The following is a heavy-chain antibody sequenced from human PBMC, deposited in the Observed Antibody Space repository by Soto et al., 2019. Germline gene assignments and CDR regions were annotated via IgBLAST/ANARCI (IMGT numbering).Heavy chain of an antibody. J-gene: IGHJ6*03. CDR1: GFTVSSNY. V-gene: IGHV3-66*01. D-gene: IGHD2-2*01. CDR2: IYSGGST. CDR3: ARDSVVPAAIGYYMDV. Sequence: GGSLRLSCAASGFTVSSNYMSWVRQAPGKGLEWVSVIYSGGSTYYADSVKGRFTISRDNSKNTLYLQMNSLRAEDTAVYYCARDSVVPAAIGYYMDVWGKGTTVTVSS.